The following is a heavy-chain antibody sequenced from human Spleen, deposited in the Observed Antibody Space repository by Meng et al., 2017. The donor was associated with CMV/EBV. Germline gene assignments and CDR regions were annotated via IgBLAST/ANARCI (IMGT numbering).Heavy chain of an antibody. V-gene: IGHV4-34*01. CDR2: INHSGST. D-gene: IGHD6-19*01. J-gene: IGHJ5*02. CDR3: ARGPRETSALDSSSYNWFDP. Sequence: SFRGYYWGWIRQPPGKGLEWIGEINHSGSTNYNPSLKSRVTISVDTSKNQFSLRVRSVTAADTAVYYCARGPRETSALDSSSYNWFDPWGQGTLVTVSS. CDR1: SFRGYY.